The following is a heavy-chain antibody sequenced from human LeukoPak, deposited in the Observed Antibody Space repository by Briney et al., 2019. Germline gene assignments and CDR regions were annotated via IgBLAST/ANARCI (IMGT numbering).Heavy chain of an antibody. CDR1: GYTFTGYY. J-gene: IGHJ6*03. CDR2: ITPNSGGT. D-gene: IGHD3-10*01. Sequence: ASVKVSCKASGYTFTGYYMHWVRQATGQGLEWMGWITPNSGGTNYAQKFQGRVTMTRDTSISTAYMELSSLRSEDTAVYYCAVGVLWFGELFYYYMDVWGKGTTVTISS. V-gene: IGHV1-2*02. CDR3: AVGVLWFGELFYYYMDV.